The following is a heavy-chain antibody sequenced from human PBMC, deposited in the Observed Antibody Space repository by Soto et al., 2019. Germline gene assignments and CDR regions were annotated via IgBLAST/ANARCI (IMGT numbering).Heavy chain of an antibody. Sequence: GGALRLSCAASGFTFSSYAMSWVRQAPGKGLEWVAVITGGGDSTYYADSVKGRFTISRDNSKNTLYLQMNSLRAEDTAVYYCAKDLGYGSGRRFYYGLDVWGQGTTVTVSS. D-gene: IGHD3-10*01. CDR3: AKDLGYGSGRRFYYGLDV. V-gene: IGHV3-23*01. J-gene: IGHJ6*02. CDR2: ITGGGDST. CDR1: GFTFSSYA.